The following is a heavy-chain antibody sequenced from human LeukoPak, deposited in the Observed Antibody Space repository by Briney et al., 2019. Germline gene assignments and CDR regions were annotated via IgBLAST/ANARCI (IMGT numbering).Heavy chain of an antibody. D-gene: IGHD3-9*01. CDR1: GSTFGDYA. J-gene: IGHJ4*02. V-gene: IGHV3-49*04. CDR3: TRATNWGITILSNY. Sequence: GGSLRLSCTASGSTFGDYAMSWVRQAPGKGLEWVGFIRSKAYGGTTEYAASVKGRFTISRDDSKSIAYLQMNSLKTEDTAVYYCTRATNWGITILSNYWGQGTLVTVPS. CDR2: IRSKAYGGTT.